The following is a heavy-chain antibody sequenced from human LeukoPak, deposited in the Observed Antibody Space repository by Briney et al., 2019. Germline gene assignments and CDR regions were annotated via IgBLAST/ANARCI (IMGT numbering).Heavy chain of an antibody. D-gene: IGHD6-19*01. CDR1: GFIFSTYG. J-gene: IGHJ4*02. Sequence: PGGSLRLSCAASGFIFSTYGMHWVRQAPGKGLEWVAFIRYDGSNKYYADSVKGRFTISRDNSENTLYLQMNSLRAEDTGVYYCAKDLSSGSRRAYWGQGTLVTVSS. CDR2: IRYDGSNK. V-gene: IGHV3-30*02. CDR3: AKDLSSGSRRAY.